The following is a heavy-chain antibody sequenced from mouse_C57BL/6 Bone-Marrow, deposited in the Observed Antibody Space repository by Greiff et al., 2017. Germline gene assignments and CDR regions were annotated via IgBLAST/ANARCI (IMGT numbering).Heavy chain of an antibody. CDR3: ARGGYYDY. J-gene: IGHJ2*01. D-gene: IGHD2-3*01. Sequence: VQLQQSGPELVKPGASVKISCKASGYTFTDYYMNWVKQSHGQSLEWIGGFYPNNGGTSYNQKFKGKATLTVDQSSSTAYMELRSLTSEDSAVYYYARGGYYDYWGQGTTLTVSS. CDR1: GYTFTDYY. V-gene: IGHV1-26*01. CDR2: FYPNNGGT.